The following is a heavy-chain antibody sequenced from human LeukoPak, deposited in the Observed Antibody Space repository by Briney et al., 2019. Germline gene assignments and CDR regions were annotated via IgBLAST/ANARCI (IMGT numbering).Heavy chain of an antibody. Sequence: GASVKVSCKASGYTFTGYYMHWVRQAPGQGLEWMGWINPNSGGTNYAQKFQGRVTMTRDTSISTAYMELSRLRSDDTAVYYCARRFGYDYVWGSYRPKGNAFDIWGQGTMVTVSS. J-gene: IGHJ3*02. CDR2: INPNSGGT. CDR3: ARRFGYDYVWGSYRPKGNAFDI. CDR1: GYTFTGYY. D-gene: IGHD3-16*02. V-gene: IGHV1-2*02.